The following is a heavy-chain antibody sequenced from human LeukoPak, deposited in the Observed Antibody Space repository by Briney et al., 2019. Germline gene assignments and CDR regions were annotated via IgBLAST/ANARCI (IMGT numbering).Heavy chain of an antibody. D-gene: IGHD1-26*01. V-gene: IGHV3-23*01. J-gene: IGHJ2*01. Sequence: PGGSLRLSCAASGFTFSSYAMSWVRQAPGKGLEWVSAISGSGGSTYYADSVKGRFTISRDNSKNTLYLQMNSLRAEDTAVYYCARDGGSYLIVWYFDLWGRGTLVTVSS. CDR3: ARDGGSYLIVWYFDL. CDR2: ISGSGGST. CDR1: GFTFSSYA.